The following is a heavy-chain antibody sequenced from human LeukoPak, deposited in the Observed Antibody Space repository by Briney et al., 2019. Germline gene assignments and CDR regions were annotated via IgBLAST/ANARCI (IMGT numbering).Heavy chain of an antibody. CDR1: GYTFTGYY. D-gene: IGHD3-22*01. J-gene: IGHJ4*02. CDR2: INPNSGGT. CDR3: ARGAAYYYDSSGSIPYDY. V-gene: IGHV1-2*04. Sequence: ASVTVSCKASGYTFTGYYMHWVRQAPGQGLEWMGWINPNSGGTNYAQKFQGWVTMTRDTSISTAYMELSRLRSDDTAVYYCARGAAYYYDSSGSIPYDYWGQGTLVTVPS.